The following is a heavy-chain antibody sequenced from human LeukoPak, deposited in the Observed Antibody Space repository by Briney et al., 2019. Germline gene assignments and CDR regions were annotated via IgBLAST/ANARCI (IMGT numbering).Heavy chain of an antibody. CDR3: AKGGSSWSSY. CDR2: ISGSGGST. D-gene: IGHD6-13*01. Sequence: GGSLRLFCAASGFTFSSYAMSWVRQAPGKGLEWVAAISGSGGSTYYADSVKGRFTISRDNSKNTLYLQMNSLGAEDTAVYYCAKGGSSWSSYWGQGTLVTVSS. V-gene: IGHV3-23*01. J-gene: IGHJ4*02. CDR1: GFTFSSYA.